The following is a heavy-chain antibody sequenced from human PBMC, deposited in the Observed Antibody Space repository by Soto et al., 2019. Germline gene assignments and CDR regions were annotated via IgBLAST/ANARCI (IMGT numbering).Heavy chain of an antibody. V-gene: IGHV3-74*01. CDR1: GFTFSSYW. CDR3: ARGGDGYNPFDY. D-gene: IGHD5-12*01. CDR2: INSDGSST. Sequence: EVQLVESGGGLVQPGGYLRLSCAASGFTFSSYWMHWVRQAPGKGLVWVSRINSDGSSTSYADSVKGRFTISRDNAKNTLYLQMNSLRAEDTAVYYCARGGDGYNPFDYWGQGTLVTVSS. J-gene: IGHJ4*02.